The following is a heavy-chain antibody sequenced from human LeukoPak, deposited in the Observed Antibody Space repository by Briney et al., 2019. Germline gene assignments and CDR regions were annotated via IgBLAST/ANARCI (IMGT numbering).Heavy chain of an antibody. D-gene: IGHD5-24*01. CDR3: ARGAGYNYPYYFDY. CDR1: EFTFSSYS. J-gene: IGHJ4*02. CDR2: ITNSGNSK. Sequence: GGPLRLSCAASEFTFSSYSMNWVRQAPGKGLEWVSYITNSGNSKSYADSVKGRFTISRDNSKNTLYLQMNSLRAEDTAVYYCARGAGYNYPYYFDYWGQGTLVTVSS. V-gene: IGHV3-48*01.